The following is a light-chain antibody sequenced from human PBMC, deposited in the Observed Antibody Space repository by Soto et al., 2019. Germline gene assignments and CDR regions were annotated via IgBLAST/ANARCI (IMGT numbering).Light chain of an antibody. CDR2: GSS. Sequence: EVVLTQSPGTLSLSPGERATLSFRASQSCNNNYFAWYQPKPGQAPRILIFGSSESATFIPDRFSGSGSGTDFTLTFSRLEPEDFALYYCQQYGSSPKFTFGQRTKLEIK. CDR1: QSCNNNY. V-gene: IGKV3-20*01. CDR3: QQYGSSPKFT. J-gene: IGKJ2*01.